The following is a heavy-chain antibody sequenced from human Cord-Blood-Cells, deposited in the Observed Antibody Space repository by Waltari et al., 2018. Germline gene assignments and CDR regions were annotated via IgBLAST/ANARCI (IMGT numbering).Heavy chain of an antibody. D-gene: IGHD2-21*02. Sequence: QVQLVQSGAEVKKPGSSVKVSCKASGGTFSSYAISWVRQAPGQGLEWMGGIIPILGIANYAQKFQGRVTITADESTSTAYMELSSLRSEDTAAYYCARGPAYCGGDCYSDYWGQGTLVTVSS. CDR2: IIPILGIA. CDR1: GGTFSSYA. V-gene: IGHV1-69*04. J-gene: IGHJ4*02. CDR3: ARGPAYCGGDCYSDY.